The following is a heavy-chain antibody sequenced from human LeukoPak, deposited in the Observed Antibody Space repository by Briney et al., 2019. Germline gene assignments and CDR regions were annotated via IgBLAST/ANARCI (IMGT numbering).Heavy chain of an antibody. CDR3: ARDFPPPMTTVVTPRYYGMDV. CDR2: INPSGGST. V-gene: IGHV1-46*01. J-gene: IGHJ6*02. Sequence: ASVKVSCKASGYTFTSYYMHWVRQAPGQGLEWMGIINPSGGSTSYAQKFQGRVTMTRDTSTSTVYMELSSLRSEDTAVYYCARDFPPPMTTVVTPRYYGMDVWGQGTTVTVSS. CDR1: GYTFTSYY. D-gene: IGHD4-23*01.